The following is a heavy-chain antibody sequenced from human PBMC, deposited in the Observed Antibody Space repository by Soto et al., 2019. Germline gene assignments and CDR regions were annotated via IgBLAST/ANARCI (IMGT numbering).Heavy chain of an antibody. D-gene: IGHD6-13*01. CDR1: GYTFTSYY. V-gene: IGHV1-46*01. CDR2: INPSGGST. J-gene: IGHJ5*02. Sequence: QVQLVQSGAEVKKPGASVKVSCKASGYTFTSYYMHWVRQAPGQGLEWMGIINPSGGSTSYAQKFQGRVTMTRDTSTSTVYMGLSSLRSEDTAVYYCARGSIAEAGPAPKNWFDPWGQGTLVTVSS. CDR3: ARGSIAEAGPAPKNWFDP.